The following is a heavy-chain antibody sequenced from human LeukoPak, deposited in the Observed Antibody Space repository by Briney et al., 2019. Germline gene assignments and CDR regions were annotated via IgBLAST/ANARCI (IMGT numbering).Heavy chain of an antibody. D-gene: IGHD3-10*01. CDR3: ARRSADTYYFDY. CDR1: GYFFATYW. J-gene: IGHJ4*02. V-gene: IGHV5-51*01. CDR2: IYPGDSDT. Sequence: GESLQISCEASGYFFATYWIGWVRQMPGKGLEWMGIIYPGDSDTTYSPSFQGQVTISADKSISTAYLQWSSLKASDTAMYYCARRSADTYYFDYWGQGTLVTVSS.